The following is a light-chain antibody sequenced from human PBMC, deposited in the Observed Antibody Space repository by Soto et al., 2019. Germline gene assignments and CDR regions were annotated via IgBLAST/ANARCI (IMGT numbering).Light chain of an antibody. CDR3: NAYTKNNSQV. Sequence: QSALTQPASVSGSPGQSITISCSGTTNDVDDYKYFSWYQQHPGKAPTLLIFDVSHRHSRASNRFSGSKSANTASLTISGRQAEDEADYYCNAYTKNNSQVFGGGTKVTVL. V-gene: IGLV2-14*03. J-gene: IGLJ3*02. CDR2: DVS. CDR1: TNDVDDYKY.